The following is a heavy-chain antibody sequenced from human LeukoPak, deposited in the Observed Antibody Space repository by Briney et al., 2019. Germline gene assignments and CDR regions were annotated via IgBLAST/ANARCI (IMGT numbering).Heavy chain of an antibody. Sequence: GGSLRLSCAGSGFPFSSHGMNWVRQAPGKGLEWVSYISSSGSTIYYADSVKGRFTISRDNAKNSLYLQMNSLRAEDTALYHCARGGSGSYYKSFGPWLGDYYYYYMDVWGKGTTVTISS. J-gene: IGHJ6*03. CDR1: GFPFSSHG. D-gene: IGHD3-10*01. CDR2: ISSSGSTI. V-gene: IGHV3-48*04. CDR3: ARGGSGSYYKSFGPWLGDYYYYYMDV.